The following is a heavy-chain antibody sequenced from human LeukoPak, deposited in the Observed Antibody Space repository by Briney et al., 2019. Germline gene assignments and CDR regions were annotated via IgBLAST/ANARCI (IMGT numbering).Heavy chain of an antibody. CDR3: ARGEAEARQVLRYFDWSTEDDAFDI. J-gene: IGHJ3*02. CDR1: GFTFSSYA. V-gene: IGHV3-30-3*01. CDR2: ISYDGSNK. D-gene: IGHD3-9*01. Sequence: GGSLRLSCAASGFTFSSYAMHWVRQAPGKGLEWVAVISYDGSNKYYADSVKGRFTISRDNSKNTLYLQMNSLRAEDTAVYYCARGEAEARQVLRYFDWSTEDDAFDIWGQGTMVTVSS.